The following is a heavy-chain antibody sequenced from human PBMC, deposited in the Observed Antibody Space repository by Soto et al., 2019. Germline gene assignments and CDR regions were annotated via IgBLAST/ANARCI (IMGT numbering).Heavy chain of an antibody. Sequence: EVQVVESGGGLIQPGGSLRLSCAVSGFTVTINYMSWVRQAPGKELEWVSVIYSGGTIYYADSVKGRFTISRDTSKNTLYLQMNSLRGEDTAVYYCHGYGYWGQGTLVTVSS. J-gene: IGHJ4*02. CDR3: HGYGY. CDR1: GFTVTINY. V-gene: IGHV3-53*01. D-gene: IGHD5-12*01. CDR2: IYSGGTI.